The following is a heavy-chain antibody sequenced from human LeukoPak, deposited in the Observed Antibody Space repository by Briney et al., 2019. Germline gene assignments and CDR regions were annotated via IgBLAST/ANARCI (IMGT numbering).Heavy chain of an antibody. CDR1: GDSVSSINGA. CDR2: TYYRSKWYD. Sequence: SQTLSLTCAISGDSVSSINGAWNWIRQSPSRRLEWLGRTYYRSKWYDEYAESMRGRITVSPDTSMNQYSLHVLSVTPEDTAVYYCARDLGNTGWYTFDYWGQGILVTVSS. J-gene: IGHJ4*02. CDR3: ARDLGNTGWYTFDY. D-gene: IGHD6-19*01. V-gene: IGHV6-1*01.